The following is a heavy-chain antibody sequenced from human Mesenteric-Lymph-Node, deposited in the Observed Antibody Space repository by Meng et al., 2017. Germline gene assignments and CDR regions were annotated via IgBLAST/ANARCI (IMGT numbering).Heavy chain of an antibody. CDR3: ASGDVDYDAFDI. CDR1: GGTFSSYT. J-gene: IGHJ3*02. V-gene: IGHV1-69*02. Sequence: SVKVSCKASGGTFSSYTISWVRQAPGQGLEWMERIIPILGIANYAQKFQGRVTITADKSTSTAYMELSSLRSEDTAVYYCASGDVDYDAFDIWGQGTMVTVSS. CDR2: IIPILGIA. D-gene: IGHD4-17*01.